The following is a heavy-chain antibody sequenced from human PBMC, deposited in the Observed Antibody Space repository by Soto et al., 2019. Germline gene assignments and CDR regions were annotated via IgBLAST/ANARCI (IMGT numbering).Heavy chain of an antibody. CDR2: ISGSGGST. V-gene: IGHV3-23*01. CDR1: GFTFSSYA. CDR3: ARDGYCSGGSCYSVPVFDY. Sequence: GGSLSLSCAASGFTFSSYAMSWVRQAPGKGLEWVSAISGSGGSTYYADSVKGRFTISRDNSKNTLYLQMNSLRAEDTAVYYCARDGYCSGGSCYSVPVFDYWGQGTLVTVSS. J-gene: IGHJ4*02. D-gene: IGHD2-15*01.